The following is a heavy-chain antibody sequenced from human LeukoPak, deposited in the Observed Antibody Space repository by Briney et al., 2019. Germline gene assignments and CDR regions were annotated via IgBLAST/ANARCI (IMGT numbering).Heavy chain of an antibody. D-gene: IGHD3-3*01. Sequence: KPSETLSLTCAVSGYSISSGYYWGWIRQPPREGLEWIGSIYHSGSTYYNPSLKSRVTISVDTSKNQFSLKLSSVTAADTAVYYCARLITIFGVVTDDWGQGTLVTVSS. CDR1: GYSISSGYY. CDR2: IYHSGST. J-gene: IGHJ4*02. CDR3: ARLITIFGVVTDD. V-gene: IGHV4-38-2*01.